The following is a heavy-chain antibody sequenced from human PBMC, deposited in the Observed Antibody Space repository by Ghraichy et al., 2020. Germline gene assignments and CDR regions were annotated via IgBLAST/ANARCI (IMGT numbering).Heavy chain of an antibody. D-gene: IGHD3-9*01. CDR2: IYWDDDK. J-gene: IGHJ4*02. V-gene: IGHV2-5*02. CDR1: GFSLSTSGVG. CDR3: AHRVISDILTGYHTDY. Sequence: SGPTLVKPTQTLTLTCTFSGFSLSTSGVGVGWIRQPPGKALEWLALIYWDDDKRYSPSLKSRLTITKDTSKNQVVLTMTNMDPVDTATYYCAHRVISDILTGYHTDYWGQGTLVTVSS.